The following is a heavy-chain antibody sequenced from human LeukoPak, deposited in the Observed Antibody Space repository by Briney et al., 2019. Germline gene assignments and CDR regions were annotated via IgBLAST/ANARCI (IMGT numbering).Heavy chain of an antibody. CDR2: ISSSSSTI. D-gene: IGHD2-2*01. CDR1: GFTFSSYS. J-gene: IGHJ6*02. CDR3: ARDMGFVVVPAALYYYYGMDV. V-gene: IGHV3-48*01. Sequence: GGSLRLSCAASGFTFSSYSMNWVRQAPGKGLEWVSYISSSSSTIYYADSVKGRFTISRDNAKNSLYLQMNSLRAEDTAVYYCARDMGFVVVPAALYYYYGMDVWGQGTTVTVSS.